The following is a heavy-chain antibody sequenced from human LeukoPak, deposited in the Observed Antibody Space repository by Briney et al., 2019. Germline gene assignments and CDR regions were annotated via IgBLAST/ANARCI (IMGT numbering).Heavy chain of an antibody. V-gene: IGHV1-18*01. Sequence: ASVKVSCKASGYTFTSYGISWVRQAPGQGLEWMGWISAYNGNTNYAQKLQGRVTMTTDTSTSTAYMELRSLRSDDTAVYYCASAGTMIVVVGFDYWGQGTLVTVSS. CDR1: GYTFTSYG. D-gene: IGHD3-22*01. CDR3: ASAGTMIVVVGFDY. J-gene: IGHJ4*02. CDR2: ISAYNGNT.